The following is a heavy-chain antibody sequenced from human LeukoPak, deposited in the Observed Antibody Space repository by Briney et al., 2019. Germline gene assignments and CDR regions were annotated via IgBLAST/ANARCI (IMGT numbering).Heavy chain of an antibody. J-gene: IGHJ4*02. CDR2: IYYSGST. V-gene: IGHV4-39*01. CDR3: PRSAEYSSFDGYFDY. Sequence: SETLSLTCTVSGGSISSGSYYWGWIRQPPGKELEWIGSIYYSGSTYYNPSLKSRVTISVDTSKNQFSLKLSSVTAADTAVYYCPRSAEYSSFDGYFDYWGQGTLVTVSS. D-gene: IGHD6-6*01. CDR1: GGSISSGSYY.